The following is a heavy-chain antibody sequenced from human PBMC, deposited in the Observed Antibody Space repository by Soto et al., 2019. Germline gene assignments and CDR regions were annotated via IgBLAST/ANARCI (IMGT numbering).Heavy chain of an antibody. Sequence: EVQLLESGGGLVQPGGSLRLSCETSGFTFSSYVMGWVRQAPGAGREWVSVIDGSGYDKSLADSVKGRFTISRDNSKDTLYLEMNSLRAEDTGIYYCVKEIVAAAYAATSAFDLWGQGTLVTVST. J-gene: IGHJ4*02. D-gene: IGHD2-21*01. CDR1: GFTFSSYV. V-gene: IGHV3-23*01. CDR3: VKEIVAAAYAATSAFDL. CDR2: IDGSGYDK.